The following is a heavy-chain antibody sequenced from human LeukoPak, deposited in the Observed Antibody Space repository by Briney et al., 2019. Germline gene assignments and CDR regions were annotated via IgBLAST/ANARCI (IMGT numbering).Heavy chain of an antibody. Sequence: GGSLLLSCDASGFTFRSYEMNWVRHAPGRGLEWVSHISGSGDFTVYPDAVKGRFTISRDNAKNSLFPQMDSLRVDDTGVYYCARRSGRRYEYWGQGVLVTVSP. CDR2: ISGSGDFT. CDR1: GFTFRSYE. V-gene: IGHV3-48*03. CDR3: ARRSGRRYEY. J-gene: IGHJ4*02. D-gene: IGHD5-24*01.